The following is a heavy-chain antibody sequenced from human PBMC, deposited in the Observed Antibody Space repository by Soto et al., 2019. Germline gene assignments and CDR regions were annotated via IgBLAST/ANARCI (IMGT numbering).Heavy chain of an antibody. D-gene: IGHD4-17*01. Sequence: GGSLRLSCAASGFTFSNYGMHWVRQAPGKGLEWVAVIWYDGSNKYYADSVKGRFTISRDNSKNTLYLQMNSLRAEDTAVYYCTLDWYGDYDYYFYNWGQRALLTISS. J-gene: IGHJ4*02. CDR1: GFTFSNYG. CDR2: IWYDGSNK. CDR3: TLDWYGDYDYYFYN. V-gene: IGHV3-33*01.